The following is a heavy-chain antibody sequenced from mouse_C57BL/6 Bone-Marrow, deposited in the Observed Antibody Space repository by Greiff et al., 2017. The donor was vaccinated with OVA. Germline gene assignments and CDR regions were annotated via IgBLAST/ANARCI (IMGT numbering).Heavy chain of an antibody. D-gene: IGHD6-2*01. CDR1: GYTFTTYP. J-gene: IGHJ1*03. CDR2: FHPYNDDT. V-gene: IGHV1-47*01. Sequence: QVQLQQSGAELVKPGASVKMSCKASGYTFTTYPIEWMQQNPGKSLEWIGTFHPYNDDTKYNEKFKGKATLTVEKSSSTVYLELSRLTSDDSAVYYCARRSLKDWYFDVWGTGTAVTVTA. CDR3: ARRSLKDWYFDV.